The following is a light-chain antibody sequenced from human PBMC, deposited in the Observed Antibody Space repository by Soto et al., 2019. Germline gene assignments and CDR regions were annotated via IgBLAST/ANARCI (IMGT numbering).Light chain of an antibody. CDR2: GNS. J-gene: IGLJ1*01. CDR1: SSNIGAGYD. Sequence: QSVLTQPPSVSGAPGQRVTISCTGSSSNIGAGYDVHWYQQLPGTAPKLLIYGNSNRPSGVPDRFSGSKSGTSASLAITGLKAEEEADYSGQSYNSGLGGYVFGTGTKVTVL. CDR3: QSYNSGLGGYV. V-gene: IGLV1-40*01.